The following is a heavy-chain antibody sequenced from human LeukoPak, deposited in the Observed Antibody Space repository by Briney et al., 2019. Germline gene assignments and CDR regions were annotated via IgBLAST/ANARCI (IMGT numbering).Heavy chain of an antibody. V-gene: IGHV4-59*01. CDR2: IYYSGST. J-gene: IGHJ4*02. D-gene: IGHD3-10*01. Sequence: SETLSLTCTVSGGSISSYYWSWIRQPPGKGLEWIGYIYYSGSTNYNPSLKSRVTISVDTSKNQFSLKLSSVTAADTAVYYCARGGTYYYGSVDYWGQGTLVTVSS. CDR1: GGSISSYY. CDR3: ARGGTYYYGSVDY.